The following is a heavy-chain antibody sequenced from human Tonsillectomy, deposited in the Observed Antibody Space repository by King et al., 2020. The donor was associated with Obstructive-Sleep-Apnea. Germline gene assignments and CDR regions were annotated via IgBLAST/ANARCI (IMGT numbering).Heavy chain of an antibody. Sequence: VQLVESGGGLVQPVGSLRRSCAASGFTFMSYWMQWVRQTPGKGRVWVSRIHSYGSSTSYADSVKGRSTISRDSAKNTLSLQMNSLGAEDTAVYYCARGGAYSYGPFDSWGQGTLVTVSS. CDR1: GFTFMSYW. J-gene: IGHJ4*02. CDR2: IHSYGSST. V-gene: IGHV3-74*01. CDR3: ARGGAYSYGPFDS. D-gene: IGHD5-18*01.